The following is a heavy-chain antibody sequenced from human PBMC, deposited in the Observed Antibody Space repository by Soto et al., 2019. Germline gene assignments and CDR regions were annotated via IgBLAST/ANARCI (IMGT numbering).Heavy chain of an antibody. D-gene: IGHD6-13*01. V-gene: IGHV1-69*01. CDR1: GGSFSSYA. J-gene: IGHJ6*02. CDR2: IIPIVGTG. CDR3: ARDLRAAGSPGMDV. Sequence: QVQLVQSGAEVKKPGSSVKVSCKASGGSFSSYAISWVRQAPGQGLEWMGGIIPIVGTGNYAQNFQGRVTITADESKSTAYMELSSLRSEDTAMYYCARDLRAAGSPGMDVWGQGTTVTVSS.